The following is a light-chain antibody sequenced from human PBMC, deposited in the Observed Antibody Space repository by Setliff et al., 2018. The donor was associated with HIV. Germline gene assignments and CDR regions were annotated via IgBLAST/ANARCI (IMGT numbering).Light chain of an antibody. V-gene: IGLV2-14*01. CDR3: CSNTGSNTYV. J-gene: IGLJ1*01. CDR1: NSDIGIYNF. Sequence: QSVLTQPASVSGSPGQSITISCTGTNSDIGIYNFVSWYQQHPGKAPKAVIYEVSNRPSGVSSRFSGSKSGNTASLTISGLQAEDEADYYCCSNTGSNTYVFGSGTKV. CDR2: EVS.